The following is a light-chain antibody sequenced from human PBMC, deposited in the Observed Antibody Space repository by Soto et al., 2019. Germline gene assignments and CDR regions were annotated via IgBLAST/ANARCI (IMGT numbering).Light chain of an antibody. V-gene: IGKV1-33*01. CDR2: DAS. Sequence: DIQMTQSPSSLSASVGDRVTITCQASQDISNYLNWYQQKPGKAPKLLIYDASNLETGVPSRFSGSGSGTDFTLTISRLEPEDFAVYYCQQYGSSLTFGQGTRLEIK. CDR3: QQYGSSLT. J-gene: IGKJ5*01. CDR1: QDISNY.